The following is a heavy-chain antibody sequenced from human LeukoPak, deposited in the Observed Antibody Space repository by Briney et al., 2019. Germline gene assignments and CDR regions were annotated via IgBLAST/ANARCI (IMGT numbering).Heavy chain of an antibody. J-gene: IGHJ6*03. CDR3: ARDLLGYNYYYMDV. Sequence: GGSLRLSCAASGFTFNSCSMNWVRQAPGKGLEWVSSISSSDSYIYYADSVKGRFTISRDNAKNSLFLQMNSLRAEDTAVYYCARDLLGYNYYYMDVWGKGTTVTVSS. V-gene: IGHV3-21*01. D-gene: IGHD3-16*02. CDR2: ISSSDSYI. CDR1: GFTFNSCS.